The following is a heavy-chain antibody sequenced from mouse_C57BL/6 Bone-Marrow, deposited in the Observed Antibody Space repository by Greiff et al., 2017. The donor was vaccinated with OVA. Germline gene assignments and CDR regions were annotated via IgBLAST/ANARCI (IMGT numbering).Heavy chain of an antibody. J-gene: IGHJ3*01. CDR3: ARWGYDAWFAY. CDR1: GYTFTSYT. D-gene: IGHD2-2*01. V-gene: IGHV1-4*01. CDR2: INPSSGYT. Sequence: VQLQESWAELARPGASVKMSCKASGYTFTSYTMHWVKQRPGQGLEWIGYINPSSGYTKYNQKFKDKATLTADKSSSTAYMQLSSLTSEDSAVYYCARWGYDAWFAYWGQGTLVTVSA.